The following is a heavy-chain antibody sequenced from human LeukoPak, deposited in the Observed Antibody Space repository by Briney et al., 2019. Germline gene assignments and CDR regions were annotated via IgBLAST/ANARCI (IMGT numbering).Heavy chain of an antibody. CDR2: IGTAGDT. V-gene: IGHV3-13*01. J-gene: IGHJ6*02. Sequence: GGSLRLSCAASGFTFSSYDMHWVRQATGKGLEWVSAIGTAGDTYYPGSVKGRFTISRENAKNSLYLQMNSLRAGDTAVYYCARGPSTRKTPLMITFGGVIDNYGMDAWGQGTTVTVSS. D-gene: IGHD3-16*02. CDR1: GFTFSSYD. CDR3: ARGPSTRKTPLMITFGGVIDNYGMDA.